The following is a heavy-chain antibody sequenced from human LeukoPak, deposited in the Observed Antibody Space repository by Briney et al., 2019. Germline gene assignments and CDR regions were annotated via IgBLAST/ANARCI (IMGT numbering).Heavy chain of an antibody. V-gene: IGHV3-30*03. CDR1: GFTFSRYG. CDR2: ISYDGSNK. J-gene: IGHJ2*01. Sequence: VGSLRLSCAASGFTFSRYGMNWVRQAPGKGLEWLAVISYDGSNKYYPGSLKGRFTISRDNSKNTLYLQMNSLRAEDTAVYYCARYDSSGYYYRSWYFDLWGRGTLVTVSS. CDR3: ARYDSSGYYYRSWYFDL. D-gene: IGHD3-22*01.